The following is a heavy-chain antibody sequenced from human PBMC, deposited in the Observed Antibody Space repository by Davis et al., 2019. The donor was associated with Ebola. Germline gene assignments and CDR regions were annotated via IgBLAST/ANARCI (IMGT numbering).Heavy chain of an antibody. D-gene: IGHD6-6*01. J-gene: IGHJ4*02. CDR2: ISGSGGST. Sequence: GGSLRLSCTDSVITFSSYAMTWVRQAPGKGLEWVSAISGSGGSTYYADSVKGRFTISRDNSKKTLYLQMNSLRAEDTAVYYCAKDSEQLVPYFDYWGQGTLVIVSS. CDR3: AKDSEQLVPYFDY. CDR1: VITFSSYA. V-gene: IGHV3-23*01.